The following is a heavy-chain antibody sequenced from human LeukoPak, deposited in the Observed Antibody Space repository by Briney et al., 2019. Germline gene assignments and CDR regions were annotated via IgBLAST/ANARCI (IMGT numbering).Heavy chain of an antibody. V-gene: IGHV4-59*01. Sequence: SETLSLTCTVSGGSISSYYRSWIRQPPGKGLEWVGYIYYSGSTNYNPSLKSRVTISVDTSKNQFSLKLSSVTAADTAVYYCARVTVTTGAFDYWGQGTLVTVSS. D-gene: IGHD4-17*01. CDR3: ARVTVTTGAFDY. CDR2: IYYSGST. J-gene: IGHJ4*02. CDR1: GGSISSYY.